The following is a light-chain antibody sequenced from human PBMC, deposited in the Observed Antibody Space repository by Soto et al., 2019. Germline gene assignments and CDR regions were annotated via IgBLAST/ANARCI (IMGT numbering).Light chain of an antibody. CDR2: GAS. CDR1: QSVTSNY. J-gene: IGKJ1*01. V-gene: IGKV3-20*01. Sequence: EIVLTQSPGTLSSSPVERATLSCRASQSVTSNYLAWYQQKPGQAPRLLIFGASIRDTGLPDRFSGGGSGTDFSLTISRLEPEDFAVYYCQQYGSSPGTFGPGIKVEIK. CDR3: QQYGSSPGT.